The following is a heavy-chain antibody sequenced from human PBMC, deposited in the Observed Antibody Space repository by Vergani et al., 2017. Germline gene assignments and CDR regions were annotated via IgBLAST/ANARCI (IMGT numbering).Heavy chain of an antibody. D-gene: IGHD6-13*01. V-gene: IGHV4-34*01. Sequence: QVQLQQWGGGLLKPSETLSLTCVVNGGSFTSYHWTWIRQSPGEGLEWVGDIDHTGRPDYNPSLKSRLTMSVDKSRNQFSLTLNSVTAIDTAIYFCARSRQQLVRGYNWFDPWGQGTLVTVSS. CDR1: GGSFTSYH. J-gene: IGHJ5*02. CDR3: ARSRQQLVRGYNWFDP. CDR2: IDHTGRP.